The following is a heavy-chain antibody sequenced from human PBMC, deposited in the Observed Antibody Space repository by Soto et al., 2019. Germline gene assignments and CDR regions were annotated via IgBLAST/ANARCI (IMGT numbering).Heavy chain of an antibody. J-gene: IGHJ6*02. Sequence: EVQLVESGGGLVQPGRSLRLSCAASGFTFADYAMHWVRQAPGKGLEWVSGISWNSGSIGYADSVKGRFTISRDNAKNYLYMQRNSLRAEDTDLYYCAKDQTSSWSNGMDVWGQGTTVTVSS. CDR3: AKDQTSSWSNGMDV. CDR1: GFTFADYA. D-gene: IGHD6-13*01. CDR2: ISWNSGSI. V-gene: IGHV3-9*01.